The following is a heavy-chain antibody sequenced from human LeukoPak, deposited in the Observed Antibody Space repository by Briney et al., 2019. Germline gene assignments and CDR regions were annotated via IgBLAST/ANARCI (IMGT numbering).Heavy chain of an antibody. CDR1: GGSISSGGYY. D-gene: IGHD7-27*01. CDR2: IYYSGST. CDR3: ARVPLGITHFDY. V-gene: IGHV4-31*03. J-gene: IGHJ4*02. Sequence: SETLSLTCTVSGGSISSGGYYWSWIRQHPGKGLEWIGYIYYSGSTYYNPSLKSRVTISVDTTKNQFSLKLSSVTAADTAVYYCARVPLGITHFDYWGQGTLVTVSS.